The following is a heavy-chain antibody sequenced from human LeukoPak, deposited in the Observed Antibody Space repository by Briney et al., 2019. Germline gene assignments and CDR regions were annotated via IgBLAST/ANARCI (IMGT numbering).Heavy chain of an antibody. Sequence: QPGGSLRLSCAASGFTFSSYSMNWVRQAPGKGLEWVSYISSSSSTIYYADSVKGRFTISRDNAKNSLYLQMNSLRAEDAAVYYCARDPPPMVRGVMDVWGKGTTVAVSS. J-gene: IGHJ6*04. V-gene: IGHV3-48*01. CDR1: GFTFSSYS. D-gene: IGHD3-10*01. CDR2: ISSSSSTI. CDR3: ARDPPPMVRGVMDV.